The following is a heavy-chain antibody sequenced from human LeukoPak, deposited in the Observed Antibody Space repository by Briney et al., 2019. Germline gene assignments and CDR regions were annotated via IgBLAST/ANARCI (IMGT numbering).Heavy chain of an antibody. Sequence: ASVKVSCKASGYTFTSYGISWVRQAPGQGLEWMGWISAYNGNTNYAQKLQGRVTMTTDTSTSTVYMELRSLRSDDTAVYYCARALFGDFWSGYYTGVYFDYWGQGTLVTVSS. D-gene: IGHD3-3*01. J-gene: IGHJ4*02. CDR3: ARALFGDFWSGYYTGVYFDY. CDR1: GYTFTSYG. V-gene: IGHV1-18*01. CDR2: ISAYNGNT.